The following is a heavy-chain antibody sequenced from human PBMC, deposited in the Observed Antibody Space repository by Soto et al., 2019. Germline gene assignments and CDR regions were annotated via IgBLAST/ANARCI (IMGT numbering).Heavy chain of an antibody. CDR2: ISGSGGST. J-gene: IGHJ6*02. Sequence: GGSLRLSCAASGFTFSSYAMSWVRQAPGKGLEWVSAISGSGGSTYYADSVKGRFTISRDNSKNTLSVQMNSLRAEDTAVYYCAKGIYYYDSSGYYYYYYGMDVWGHGTTVAVSS. D-gene: IGHD3-22*01. CDR3: AKGIYYYDSSGYYYYYYGMDV. V-gene: IGHV3-23*01. CDR1: GFTFSSYA.